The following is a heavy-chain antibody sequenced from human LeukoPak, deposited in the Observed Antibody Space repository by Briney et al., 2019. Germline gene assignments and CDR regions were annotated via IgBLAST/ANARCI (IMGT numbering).Heavy chain of an antibody. V-gene: IGHV4-4*07. CDR1: GASISIYD. Sequence: SETLSLTCTVSGASISIYDWSWIRQPAGKGLEWIGRIYTSGDTKYNPSLKSRVTMSVDMSKNQVSLKLNSVTAADTAVYYCARDPYGVEGKNYFDYWGQGALVTVSS. D-gene: IGHD4-17*01. J-gene: IGHJ4*02. CDR2: IYTSGDT. CDR3: ARDPYGVEGKNYFDY.